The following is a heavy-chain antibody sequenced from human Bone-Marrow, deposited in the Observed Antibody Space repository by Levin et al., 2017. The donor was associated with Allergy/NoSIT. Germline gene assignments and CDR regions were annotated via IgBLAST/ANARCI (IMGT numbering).Heavy chain of an antibody. CDR1: GFTFSNYA. Sequence: PGGSLRLSCTASASGFTFSNYAMSWVRQAPGKGLEWVSGISGSTGVAHFADSVKGRFIISRDNSRNMVHLQMNSLRAEDTAIYYCARALDIAMVFSLRYFDLWGQGTLVTVSS. J-gene: IGHJ4*02. CDR3: ARALDIAMVFSLRYFDL. V-gene: IGHV3-23*01. D-gene: IGHD5-18*01. CDR2: ISGSTGVA.